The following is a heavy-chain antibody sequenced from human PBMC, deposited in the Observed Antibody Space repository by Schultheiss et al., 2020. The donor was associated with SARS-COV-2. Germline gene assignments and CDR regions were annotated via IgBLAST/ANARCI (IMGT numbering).Heavy chain of an antibody. CDR1: GDTISSYA. D-gene: IGHD2-21*01. CDR2: FIPIFGSA. Sequence: SVKVSCKASGDTISSYAISWVRQAPGQGLEWMGSFIPIFGSAKYAQKFQGRLTITADESTSTVYMDLSSLRSEDTAVYYYARASRRVNPILPIYYYSGMNGWGHGTTVTVSS. CDR3: ARASRRVNPILPIYYYSGMNG. V-gene: IGHV1-69*13. J-gene: IGHJ6*02.